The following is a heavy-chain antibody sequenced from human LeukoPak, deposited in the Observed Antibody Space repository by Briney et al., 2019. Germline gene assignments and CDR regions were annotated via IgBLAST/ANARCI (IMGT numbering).Heavy chain of an antibody. CDR1: GGSISSYY. J-gene: IGHJ3*02. Sequence: PSETLSLTCTVSGGSISSYYWSWIRQPPGKGLEWIGHIYYSGSTNYNPSLKSRVTISVDTSKNQFSLKLSSVTAADTAVYYCARVGGKYDAFDIWGQGTMVTVSS. CDR3: ARVGGKYDAFDI. D-gene: IGHD4-23*01. CDR2: IYYSGST. V-gene: IGHV4-59*01.